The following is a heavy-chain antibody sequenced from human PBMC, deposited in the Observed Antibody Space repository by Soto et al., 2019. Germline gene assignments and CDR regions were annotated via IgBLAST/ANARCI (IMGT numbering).Heavy chain of an antibody. J-gene: IGHJ4*02. CDR3: ARIGYSSSSNDY. V-gene: IGHV3-7*05. CDR1: GFTFSNYW. D-gene: IGHD6-6*01. Sequence: EVKLVESGGGLVQPGGSLRLSCATSGFTFSNYWMTWVRQAPGKGLEWVANIKQDGSQKYCVDSMKGRFTISRDNAKNSVYLQMNSLRAEDTAVYYCARIGYSSSSNDYWGQGTLVTVSS. CDR2: IKQDGSQK.